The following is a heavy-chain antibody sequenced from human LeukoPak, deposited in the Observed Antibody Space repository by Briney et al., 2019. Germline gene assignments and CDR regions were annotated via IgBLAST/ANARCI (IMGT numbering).Heavy chain of an antibody. J-gene: IGHJ2*01. CDR3: ARDSGKYYISWYFDL. CDR1: GFILSGYE. CDR2: ISGSGDTI. V-gene: IGHV3-48*03. D-gene: IGHD1-26*01. Sequence: RGSLRLSCAASGFILSGYEMNWVRQAPGKGLEWVSFISGSGDTIYYADSVKGRFTVSRDNAKNSLYLQVNSLRAEDTAVYYCARDSGKYYISWYFDLWGRGTLVTVSS.